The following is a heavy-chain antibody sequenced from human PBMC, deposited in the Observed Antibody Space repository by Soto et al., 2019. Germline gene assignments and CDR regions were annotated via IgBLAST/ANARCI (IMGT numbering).Heavy chain of an antibody. Sequence: GESLKISCDGSGYIFTTYWIGWVRQMPGKGLEWMGIIYPIDSDTKYSPSFQGQVTISVDKSISTAYLQWSSLKASDSAMYYCVTYQDPYYYGMDVWGQGTTVIVSS. J-gene: IGHJ6*02. CDR2: IYPIDSDT. V-gene: IGHV5-51*01. D-gene: IGHD2-2*01. CDR1: GYIFTTYW. CDR3: VTYQDPYYYGMDV.